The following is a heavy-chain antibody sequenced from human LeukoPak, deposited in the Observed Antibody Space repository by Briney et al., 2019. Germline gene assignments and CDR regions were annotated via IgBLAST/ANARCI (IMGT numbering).Heavy chain of an antibody. CDR3: ARRKVGGTGDY. J-gene: IGHJ4*02. Sequence: GGSLRLSCAASGFTFSTYWMHWVRQAPGKGLVWFSRISSDGTNTNYADSVKGRFTISRDNSKNTLFLQVDSLRAEDSAIYYCARRKVGGTGDYWGQGTQVTVSS. CDR2: ISSDGTNT. CDR1: GFTFSTYW. D-gene: IGHD1-26*01. V-gene: IGHV3-74*01.